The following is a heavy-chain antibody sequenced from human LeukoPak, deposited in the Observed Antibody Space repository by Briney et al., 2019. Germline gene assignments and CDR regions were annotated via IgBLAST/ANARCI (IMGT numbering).Heavy chain of an antibody. J-gene: IGHJ4*02. Sequence: ASVKVSCKASGYTFTSYGISWVRQAPGQELEWMGWIGAYNGNTNYAQKLQGRVTMTTDTSTSTAYMELRSLRSDDTAVYYCASGYCSTTSCYVNPYFDYWGQGTLVTVSS. CDR3: ASGYCSTTSCYVNPYFDY. CDR1: GYTFTSYG. V-gene: IGHV1-18*01. D-gene: IGHD2-2*03. CDR2: IGAYNGNT.